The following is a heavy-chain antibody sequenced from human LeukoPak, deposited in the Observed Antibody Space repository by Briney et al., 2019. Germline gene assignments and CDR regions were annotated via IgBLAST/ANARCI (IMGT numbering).Heavy chain of an antibody. J-gene: IGHJ6*03. V-gene: IGHV3-21*01. Sequence: PGGSLRLSCAASGFTFSSYSMNWVRQAPGEGLEWVSSISSSSSYIYYADSVKGRFTISRDNAKNSLYLQMNSLRAEDTAVYYCARDSRSSIAARGRGYYMDVWGKGTTVTVSS. CDR3: ARDSRSSIAARGRGYYMDV. CDR1: GFTFSSYS. D-gene: IGHD6-6*01. CDR2: ISSSSSYI.